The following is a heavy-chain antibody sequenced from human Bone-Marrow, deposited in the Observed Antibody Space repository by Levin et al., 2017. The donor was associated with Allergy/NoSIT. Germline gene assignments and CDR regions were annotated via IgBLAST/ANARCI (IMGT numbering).Heavy chain of an antibody. V-gene: IGHV4-31*03. CDR2: VSHSGIT. D-gene: IGHD3-3*01. CDR1: GGSISSGVYF. Sequence: LSCTVSGGSISSGVYFWSWIRQLPGKGLEWIGYVSHSGITFYNQSLKSRVTISGDTSKNLFSLNLSSVTAADTAVYYCARGITVFGVVLAVNDAFDIWGQGTMVTVSS. CDR3: ARGITVFGVVLAVNDAFDI. J-gene: IGHJ3*02.